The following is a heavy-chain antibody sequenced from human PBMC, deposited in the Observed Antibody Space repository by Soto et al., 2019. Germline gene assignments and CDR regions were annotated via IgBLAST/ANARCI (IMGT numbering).Heavy chain of an antibody. CDR1: GFTFSSYS. V-gene: IGHV3-21*01. CDR2: ISSSSSYI. CDR3: AREYYDSSGYSPEYFQH. J-gene: IGHJ1*01. Sequence: PGGSLRLSCAASGFTFSSYSMNWVRQAPGKGLEWVSSISSSSSYIYYADSVKGRFTISRDNAKNSLYLQMNSLRAEDTAVYYCAREYYDSSGYSPEYFQHWGQGTLVTSPQ. D-gene: IGHD3-22*01.